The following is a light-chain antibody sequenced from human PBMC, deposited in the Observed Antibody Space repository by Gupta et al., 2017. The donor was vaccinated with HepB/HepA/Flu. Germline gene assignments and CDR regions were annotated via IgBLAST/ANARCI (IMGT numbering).Light chain of an antibody. Sequence: DIVMTQSPDSLAVSLGERATINCKSSQSVLYSSNNKNYLAWYQQKPGQPPKLLIYWASTRESGVPDRFSGSGSGTDFTLTIISRQAEDVAVYYCHQQDDTPLTFGGGTKVEIK. CDR1: QSVLYSSNNKNY. J-gene: IGKJ4*01. V-gene: IGKV4-1*01. CDR2: WAS. CDR3: HQQDDTPLT.